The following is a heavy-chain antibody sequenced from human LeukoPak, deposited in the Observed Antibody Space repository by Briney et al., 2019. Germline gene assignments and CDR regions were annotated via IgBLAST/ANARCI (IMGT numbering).Heavy chain of an antibody. V-gene: IGHV4-59*01. D-gene: IGHD3-22*01. CDR3: ARGGPGYYDSSGYIPICWLDP. CDR1: GGSISSYY. Sequence: SETLSLTCTVSGGSISSYYWSWIRQPPGKGLEWIGYIYYSGSTNYNPSLKSRVTISVDTSKNQFSLKLSSVTAADTAVYYCARGGPGYYDSSGYIPICWLDPWGQGTLVTVSS. J-gene: IGHJ5*02. CDR2: IYYSGST.